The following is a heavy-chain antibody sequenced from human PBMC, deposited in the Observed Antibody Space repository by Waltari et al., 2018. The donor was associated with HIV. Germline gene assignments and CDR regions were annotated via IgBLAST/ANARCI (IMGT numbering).Heavy chain of an antibody. CDR3: ATRDYYDSSGYKKRQTFDY. J-gene: IGHJ4*02. CDR2: IYSGGST. V-gene: IGHV3-66*02. Sequence: EVQLVESGGGLVQPGGSLRLSGAASGFTVSSNYMSWVRQAPGKGLEWVSVIYSGGSTYYADSVKGRFTISRDNSKNTLYLQMNSLRAEDTAVYYCATRDYYDSSGYKKRQTFDYWGQGTLVTVSS. CDR1: GFTVSSNY. D-gene: IGHD3-22*01.